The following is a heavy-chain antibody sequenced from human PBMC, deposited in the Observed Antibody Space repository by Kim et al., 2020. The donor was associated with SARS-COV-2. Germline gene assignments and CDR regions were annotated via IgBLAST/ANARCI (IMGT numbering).Heavy chain of an antibody. V-gene: IGHV4-59*01. CDR2: IYHDGSH. Sequence: SETLSLTCSVSGGSISYYYWSGIRQAPGKGLEWIGNIYHDGSHDFNPSLKSRVIISVDMPKNQFSLKLSSVTAADTAMYFCARTRAGNLLWNWFDRWGQG. CDR3: ARTRAGNLLWNWFDR. CDR1: GGSISYYY. D-gene: IGHD3-10*01. J-gene: IGHJ5*02.